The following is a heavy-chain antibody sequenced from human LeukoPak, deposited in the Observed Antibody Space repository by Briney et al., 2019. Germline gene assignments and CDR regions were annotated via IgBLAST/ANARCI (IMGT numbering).Heavy chain of an antibody. V-gene: IGHV4-4*07. CDR1: GGSISSYY. CDR2: IYTSGST. CDR3: ARGVMVRGVIITLGNWFDP. Sequence: PSETLSLTCTVSGGSISSYYWSWIRQPAGKGLEWIGRIYTSGSTNYNPSLKSRVTMSVDTSKNQFSLKLSSVTAADTAVYYCARGVMVRGVIITLGNWFDPWGQGTLVTVSS. D-gene: IGHD3-10*01. J-gene: IGHJ5*02.